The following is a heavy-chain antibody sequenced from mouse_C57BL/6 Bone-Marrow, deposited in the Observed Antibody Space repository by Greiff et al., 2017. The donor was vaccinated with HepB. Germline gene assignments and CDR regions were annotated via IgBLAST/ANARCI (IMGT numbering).Heavy chain of an antibody. J-gene: IGHJ1*03. D-gene: IGHD2-3*01. V-gene: IGHV1-4*01. CDR1: GYTFTSYT. CDR2: INPSSGYT. CDR3: ARVDDYWYFDV. Sequence: VQVVESGAELARPGASVKMSCKASGYTFTSYTMHWVKQRPGQGLEWIGYINPSSGYTKYNQKFKDKATLTADKSSSTAYMQLSSLTSEDSAVYYCARVDDYWYFDVWGTGTTVTVSS.